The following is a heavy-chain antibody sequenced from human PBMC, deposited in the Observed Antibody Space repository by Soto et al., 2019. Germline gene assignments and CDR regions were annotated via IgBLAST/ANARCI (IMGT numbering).Heavy chain of an antibody. D-gene: IGHD5-12*01. Sequence: GGSLRLSCAASGFTFDDYAMHWVRQAPGKGLEWVSGISWNSGSIGYADSVKGRFTISRDNAKNSLYLQMNSLRAEDTALYYWAAGYSGPLKLSVRWGRSGGQLDYGGQGTLVTGSS. V-gene: IGHV3-9*01. J-gene: IGHJ4*02. CDR3: AAGYSGPLKLSVRWGRSGGQLDY. CDR1: GFTFDDYA. CDR2: ISWNSGSI.